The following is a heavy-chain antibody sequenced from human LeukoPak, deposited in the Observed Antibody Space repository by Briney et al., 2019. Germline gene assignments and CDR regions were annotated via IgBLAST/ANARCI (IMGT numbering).Heavy chain of an antibody. CDR1: GASIRSYY. CDR2: IYTSGST. D-gene: IGHD1-26*01. V-gene: IGHV4-4*09. Sequence: SETLSLTCSVSGASIRSYYWRWIRHPPGKRLEWIGYIYTSGSTNHSLPLKGRVSLSMDTSKNNFSLTLSSVTAADTAVYYCARQPLLRSYWFFDLWGRGTLVTVSS. CDR3: ARQPLLRSYWFFDL. J-gene: IGHJ2*01.